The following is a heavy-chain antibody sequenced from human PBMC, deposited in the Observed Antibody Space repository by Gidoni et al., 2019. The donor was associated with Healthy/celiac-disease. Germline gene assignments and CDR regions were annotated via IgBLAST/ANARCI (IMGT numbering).Heavy chain of an antibody. V-gene: IGHV3-21*01. CDR2: ISSSSSYI. D-gene: IGHD6-19*01. CDR1: GFTFSSYS. J-gene: IGHJ2*01. Sequence: EVQLVESGGGLVKPGGSLRLSCAASGFTFSSYSMNWVRQAPGKGLEWVSSISSSSSYIYYADSVKGRFTISRDNAKNSLYLQMNSLRAEDTAVYYCARDESSGWTGYFDLWGRGTLVTVSS. CDR3: ARDESSGWTGYFDL.